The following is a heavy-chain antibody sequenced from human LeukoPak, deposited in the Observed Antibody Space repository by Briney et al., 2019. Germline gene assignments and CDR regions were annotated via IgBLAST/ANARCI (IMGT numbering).Heavy chain of an antibody. CDR1: GYTFTSYF. CDR2: INPSGGST. V-gene: IGHV1-46*01. J-gene: IGHJ4*02. D-gene: IGHD4-23*01. CDR3: ATAKFGGNSYFDY. Sequence: ASVKVSCKASGYTFTSYFIHWVRQAPGQGLEWMGIINPSGGSTNYAQKFQGRVTMTRDTSTSTVYMELSSLRSEDTAVYYCATAKFGGNSYFDYWGQGTLVTVPP.